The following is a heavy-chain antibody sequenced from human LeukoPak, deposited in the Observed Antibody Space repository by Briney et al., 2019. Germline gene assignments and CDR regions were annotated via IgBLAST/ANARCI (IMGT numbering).Heavy chain of an antibody. CDR2: INSDGSST. Sequence: GGSLRLSCAAPGFTFSSYWMHRVRQAPGKGLVWVSRINSDGSSTSYADSVKGRFTISRDNAKNTLYLQMNSLRAEDTAVYYCARERELPLDAFDIWGQGTMVTVSS. V-gene: IGHV3-74*01. J-gene: IGHJ3*02. CDR3: ARERELPLDAFDI. D-gene: IGHD5-24*01. CDR1: GFTFSSYW.